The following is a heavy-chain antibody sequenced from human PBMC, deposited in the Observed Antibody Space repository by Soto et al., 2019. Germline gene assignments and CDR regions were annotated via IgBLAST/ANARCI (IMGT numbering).Heavy chain of an antibody. J-gene: IGHJ4*02. CDR2: ISAYNGNT. D-gene: IGHD2-15*01. Sequence: ASVKVSCKASGYTFTSYGISWVRQAPGQGLEWMGWISAYNGNTNYAQKLQGRVTMTTDTSTSTAYMELRSLRSDDTAVYYCARGAYCSGGSCPKRPFDYWGQGTLVTVSS. CDR3: ARGAYCSGGSCPKRPFDY. V-gene: IGHV1-18*01. CDR1: GYTFTSYG.